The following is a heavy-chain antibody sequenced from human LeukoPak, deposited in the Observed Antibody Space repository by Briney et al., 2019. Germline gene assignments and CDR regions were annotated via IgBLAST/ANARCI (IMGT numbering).Heavy chain of an antibody. J-gene: IGHJ4*02. CDR1: GGTFSSYA. D-gene: IGHD2-2*01. CDR3: ARVQLGYCSSTSCYGYDY. V-gene: IGHV1-69*06. CDR2: IIPIFGTA. Sequence: SVKVSCKASGGTFSSYAISWVRQAPGQGLEWMGGIIPIFGTANYAQKFQGRVTIAADKSTSTAYMELSSLRSEDTAVYYCARVQLGYCSSTSCYGYDYWGQGTLVTVSS.